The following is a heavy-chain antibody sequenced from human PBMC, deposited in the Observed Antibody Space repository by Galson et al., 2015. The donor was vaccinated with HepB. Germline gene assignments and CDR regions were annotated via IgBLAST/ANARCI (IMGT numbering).Heavy chain of an antibody. Sequence: CAISGDSVSSHSAAWNWIRQSPSRGLEWLGRTYYRSRWHNDYAVSVKSRISITPDTSKNQFSLHLNAVTPEDTAVYYCAGTRGHFDLWGRGTLVTVSS. V-gene: IGHV6-1*01. J-gene: IGHJ2*01. CDR2: TYYRSRWHN. CDR3: AGTRGHFDL. CDR1: GDSVSSHSAA.